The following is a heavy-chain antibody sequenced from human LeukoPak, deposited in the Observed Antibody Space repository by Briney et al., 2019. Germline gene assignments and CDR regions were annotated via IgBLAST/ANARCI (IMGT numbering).Heavy chain of an antibody. D-gene: IGHD2-15*01. J-gene: IGHJ4*02. Sequence: PSETLSLTCTVSGGSISSGDYYWSWIRQPPGKGLEWIGYIYYSGSTYYNPSLKSRVTISVDTSKNQFSLKLSSVTAADTAVYYCARSTYCSGGSCYLPFNYWGQGTLVTVSS. CDR1: GGSISSGDYY. V-gene: IGHV4-30-4*01. CDR3: ARSTYCSGGSCYLPFNY. CDR2: IYYSGST.